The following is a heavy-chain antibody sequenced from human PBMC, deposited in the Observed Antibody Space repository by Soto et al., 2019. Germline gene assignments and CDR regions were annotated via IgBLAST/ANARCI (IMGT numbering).Heavy chain of an antibody. J-gene: IGHJ5*02. CDR2: IHYSGST. CDR3: AREWYYYDSSGYLNWFDP. Sequence: SETLSLTCTVSGGSISSYYWSWIRQPPGKGLEWIGYIHYSGSTNYNPSLKSRVTISVDTSKNQFSLKLSSVTAADTAVYYCAREWYYYDSSGYLNWFDPWGQGTLVTVSS. V-gene: IGHV4-59*01. D-gene: IGHD3-22*01. CDR1: GGSISSYY.